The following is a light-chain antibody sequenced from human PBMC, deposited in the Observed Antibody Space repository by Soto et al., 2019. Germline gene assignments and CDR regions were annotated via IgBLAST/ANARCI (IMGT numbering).Light chain of an antibody. J-gene: IGKJ4*01. CDR2: GAS. CDR3: HQYNNWPPLT. CDR1: QSVSSN. V-gene: IGKV3-15*01. Sequence: EIVMTQSPATLSVSPGERATLSCRASQSVSSNLSWYQQQPGQAPRLLIYGASTRATGIPARFSGSGSGTEFTLTISSLQAADFAVYYCHQYNNWPPLTFGGGTKVQIK.